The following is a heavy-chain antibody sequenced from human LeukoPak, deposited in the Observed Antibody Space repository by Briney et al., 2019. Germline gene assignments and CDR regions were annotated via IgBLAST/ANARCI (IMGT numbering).Heavy chain of an antibody. V-gene: IGHV3-74*01. CDR3: ARDRGPRTGFMVREAYDY. CDR2: INTDGSIT. CDR1: GFTFSDYW. Sequence: GGSLRLSCASSGFTFSDYWIHWVRQAPGKGLVWVSRINTDGSITNYADSVKGRFSISRDNAKNTLYLQMSSLRAEDTAVYYCARDRGPRTGFMVREAYDYWGQGTLVTVSS. D-gene: IGHD3-10*01. J-gene: IGHJ4*02.